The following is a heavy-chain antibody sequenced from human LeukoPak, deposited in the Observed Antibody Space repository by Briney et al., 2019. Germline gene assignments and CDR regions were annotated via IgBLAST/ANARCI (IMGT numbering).Heavy chain of an antibody. CDR2: ISDDGTKK. CDR3: ARRGGAAAGMGYYYFMDV. Sequence: GGSLRLSCAASGFTFSSYAIHWVRQAPGKGLEWVAVISDDGTKKYYADSVKGRFTISRDSSKNTAYLQMNSLITGDTALYYCARRGGAAAGMGYYYFMDVWGKGTTVTVSS. CDR1: GFTFSSYA. J-gene: IGHJ6*03. D-gene: IGHD6-13*01. V-gene: IGHV3-30*01.